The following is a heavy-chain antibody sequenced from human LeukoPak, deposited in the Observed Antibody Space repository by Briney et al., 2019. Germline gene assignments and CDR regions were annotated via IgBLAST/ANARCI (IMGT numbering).Heavy chain of an antibody. D-gene: IGHD6-6*01. CDR3: ARDQRVTGRPDIDY. Sequence: GGSLRLSCAASGFTFRNHWMHWVRQTPGKGLLWVSRISSDGSSTTCADSVKGRFTISRDNAKNTLYLQMNNLRAEDTAMYYCARDQRVTGRPDIDYWGQGTLVIVSS. CDR2: ISSDGSST. CDR1: GFTFRNHW. V-gene: IGHV3-74*03. J-gene: IGHJ4*02.